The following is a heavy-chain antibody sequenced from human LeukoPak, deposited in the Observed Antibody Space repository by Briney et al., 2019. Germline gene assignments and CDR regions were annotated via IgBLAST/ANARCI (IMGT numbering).Heavy chain of an antibody. D-gene: IGHD3-9*01. J-gene: IGHJ5*02. CDR1: GGSFSGYY. CDR3: ARRYDILTEDWFDP. V-gene: IGHV4-34*01. CDR2: INHSGST. Sequence: PSETLSLTCAVYGGSFSGYYWSWIRQPPGKGLEWIGEINHSGSTNYNPSLKSRVNISVDTSKNQFSLKLSSVAAADTAVYYCARRYDILTEDWFDPWGQGTLVTVSS.